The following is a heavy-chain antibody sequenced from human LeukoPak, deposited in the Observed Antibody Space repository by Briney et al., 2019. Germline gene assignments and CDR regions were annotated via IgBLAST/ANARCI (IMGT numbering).Heavy chain of an antibody. J-gene: IGHJ4*02. CDR2: INTDGSST. CDR1: GFTFISYW. Sequence: GGSLRLSCAASGFTFISYWMHWVRQAPGKGLVWVSGINTDGSSTSYADSVKGRFTISRDNANNTLYLQMNSLRAEDTAVYYCARLSPGEDYWGQGTLVTVSS. D-gene: IGHD7-27*01. CDR3: ARLSPGEDY. V-gene: IGHV3-74*01.